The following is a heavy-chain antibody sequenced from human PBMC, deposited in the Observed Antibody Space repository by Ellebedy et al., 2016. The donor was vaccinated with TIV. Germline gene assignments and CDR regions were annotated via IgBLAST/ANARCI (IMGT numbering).Heavy chain of an antibody. V-gene: IGHV3-15*01. D-gene: IGHD6-19*01. J-gene: IGHJ4*02. CDR1: GFTVSNAW. CDR3: TTGRGMQWLVLNFDY. CDR2: IKSKTDGGTT. Sequence: GESLKISCAASGFTVSNAWMSWVRQAPGKGLEWVGRIKSKTDGGTTDCAAPVKGRFTISRDDSKTTLYLQMSSLKTEDTAVYSCTTGRGMQWLVLNFDYWGQGTLVTVSS.